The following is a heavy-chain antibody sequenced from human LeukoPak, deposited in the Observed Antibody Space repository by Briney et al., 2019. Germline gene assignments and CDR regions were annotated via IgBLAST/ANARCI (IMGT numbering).Heavy chain of an antibody. J-gene: IGHJ4*02. CDR1: GFIFTGYL. CDR2: IKHDGSEK. V-gene: IGHV3-7*01. Sequence: GGSLRLSCAASGFIFTGYLMSWVRQAPGKGLEWVASIKHDGSEKYYVDSVRGRFTISRDNTKNLLYLQMSSLRAEDTAVYYCATDRGWRTSGYYLYYFEYWGQGTLVTFSS. CDR3: ATDRGWRTSGYYLYYFEY. D-gene: IGHD3-3*01.